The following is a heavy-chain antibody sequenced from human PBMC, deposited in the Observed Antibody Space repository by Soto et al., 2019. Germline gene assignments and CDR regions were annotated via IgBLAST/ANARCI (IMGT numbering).Heavy chain of an antibody. J-gene: IGHJ5*02. CDR2: IYTSGST. CDR3: ARECRSTSCYTNWFDP. Sequence: QVQLQESGPGLVKPSETLSLTCTVSGGSISSYYWSWIRQPAGKGLEWLGRIYTSGSTNYNPSLKSRVTMSVDTSKNQFPLKLSSVTAADTAVYYCARECRSTSCYTNWFDPWGQGTLVTVSS. V-gene: IGHV4-4*07. D-gene: IGHD2-2*02. CDR1: GGSISSYY.